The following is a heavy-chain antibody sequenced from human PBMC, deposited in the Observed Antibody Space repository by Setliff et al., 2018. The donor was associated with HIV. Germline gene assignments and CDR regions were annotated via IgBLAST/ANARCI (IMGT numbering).Heavy chain of an antibody. J-gene: IGHJ6*03. D-gene: IGHD6-13*01. CDR1: GGSISSNSYY. Sequence: SETLSLTCTVSGGSISSNSYYWGWIRQPPGKGLQWIGSIYYRGSTYYNPSLKSRVTISVDTSKNQFSLKLRSVTAADTALYYCARGRYRSRWYASDHYYIDVWGKGTTVTVSS. CDR3: ARGRYRSRWYASDHYYIDV. V-gene: IGHV4-39*01. CDR2: IYYRGST.